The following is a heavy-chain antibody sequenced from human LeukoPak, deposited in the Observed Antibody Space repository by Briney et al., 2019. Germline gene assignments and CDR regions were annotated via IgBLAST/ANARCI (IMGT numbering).Heavy chain of an antibody. CDR1: GASISATNW. D-gene: IGHD3-10*01. Sequence: SEALSLTCDVSGASISATNWWTWVRLPPGKGLEWIGEVSHSETTNYSPALKGRVRLSVDRATNQFSLRLTSVTAADTAVYYCAKESGRGTFALWGQGTLVTVSS. J-gene: IGHJ1*01. CDR3: AKESGRGTFAL. CDR2: VSHSETT. V-gene: IGHV4-4*02.